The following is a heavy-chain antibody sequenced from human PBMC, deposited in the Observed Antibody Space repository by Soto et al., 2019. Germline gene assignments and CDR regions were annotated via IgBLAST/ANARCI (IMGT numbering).Heavy chain of an antibody. V-gene: IGHV5-51*01. D-gene: IGHD6-13*01. CDR3: ERHRQQLPQGYFQH. CDR1: GYSFTSYW. CDR2: IYPGDSDT. J-gene: IGHJ1*01. Sequence: EVQLVQSGAEVKKPGESLKISCKGSGYSFTSYWIGWVRRMPGKGLEWMGLIYPGDSDTRYSPSFQGQVTLSADNSISTASLKWSSLKASDTAMYYCERHRQQLPQGYFQHWGQGTLVTVSS.